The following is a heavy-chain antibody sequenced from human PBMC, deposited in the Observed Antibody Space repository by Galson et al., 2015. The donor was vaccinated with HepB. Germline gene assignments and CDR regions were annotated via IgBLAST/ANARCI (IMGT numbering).Heavy chain of an antibody. V-gene: IGHV3-23*01. CDR3: AKGIAAPMGMDV. Sequence: SLRLSCAASGFTFSSYAMSWVRQAPGKGLEWVSAISGSGGSTYYADSVKGRFTISRDNSKNTLYLQMNSLRAEDTAVYYCAKGIAAPMGMDVWGQGTTVTVSS. CDR2: ISGSGGST. CDR1: GFTFSSYA. D-gene: IGHD6-13*01. J-gene: IGHJ6*02.